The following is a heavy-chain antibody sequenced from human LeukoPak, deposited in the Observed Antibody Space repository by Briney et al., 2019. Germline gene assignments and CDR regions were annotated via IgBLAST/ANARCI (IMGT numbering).Heavy chain of an antibody. CDR1: GYTFTSYG. V-gene: IGHV1-18*01. D-gene: IGHD3-3*01. Sequence: ASXXXSCKASGYTFTSYGISWVRQAPGQGLEGMGWISAYNGNTNYAQKLQGRVTMTTDTSTSTAYMELRSLRSDDTAVYYCAREGVSTIFGARHWGQGTLVTVSS. J-gene: IGHJ4*02. CDR3: AREGVSTIFGARH. CDR2: ISAYNGNT.